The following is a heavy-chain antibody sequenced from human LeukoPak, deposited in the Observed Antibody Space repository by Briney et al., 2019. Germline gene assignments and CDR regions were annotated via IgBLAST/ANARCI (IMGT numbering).Heavy chain of an antibody. D-gene: IGHD6-6*01. Sequence: GGSLRLSCVASGSTFSSYSMTWVRQAPGKGVEWVSAISGGGENTYYADSVKGRFIISRDNSKNTLYLQMHSLRAEDTAVYYCARRIATLPWPPPFDYRGQGTLVTVSS. CDR2: ISGGGENT. CDR3: ARRIATLPWPPPFDY. J-gene: IGHJ4*02. V-gene: IGHV3-23*01. CDR1: GSTFSSYS.